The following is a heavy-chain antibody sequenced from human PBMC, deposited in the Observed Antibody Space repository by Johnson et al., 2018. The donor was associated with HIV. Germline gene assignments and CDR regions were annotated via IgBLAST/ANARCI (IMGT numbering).Heavy chain of an antibody. V-gene: IGHV3-30*18. CDR2: ISYDGSNK. CDR3: AKGPYYYGSSDDTDAFDI. D-gene: IGHD3-22*01. Sequence: QLVESGGGVVQPGRSLRLSCAASGFTFSSYGMHWVRQAPGKGLEWVAVISYDGSNKYYADSVKGRFTISRDNSKDTLYLQMNSLRAEDTAVYYCAKGPYYYGSSDDTDAFDIWGQGTMVTVSS. CDR1: GFTFSSYG. J-gene: IGHJ3*02.